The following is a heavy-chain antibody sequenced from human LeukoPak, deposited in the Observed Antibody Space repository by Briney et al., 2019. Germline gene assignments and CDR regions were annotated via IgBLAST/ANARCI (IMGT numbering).Heavy chain of an antibody. CDR3: ARAQYCSSTSCYSDWFDP. CDR2: IYHSGSA. V-gene: IGHV4-30-2*01. CDR1: GGSISSGGYS. J-gene: IGHJ5*02. D-gene: IGHD2-2*01. Sequence: SETLSLTCAVSGGSISSGGYSWSWIRQPPGKGLEWIGYIYHSGSAYYNPSLKSRFTISVYRSKNQFSLKLSSVTAADTAVYYCARAQYCSSTSCYSDWFDPWGQGTLVTVS.